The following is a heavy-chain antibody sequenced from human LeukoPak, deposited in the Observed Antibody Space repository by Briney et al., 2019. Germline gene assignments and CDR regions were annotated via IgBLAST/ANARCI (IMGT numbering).Heavy chain of an antibody. CDR1: GGSISSGSYY. CDR2: IYYSGST. Sequence: SQTLSPTCTVSGGSISSGSYYWSWIRQPAGKGLEWIGYIYYSGSTNYNPSLKSRVTISVDTSKNQFSLKLSSVTAADTAVYYCAREEVMAHDAFDIWGQGTMVTVSS. D-gene: IGHD3-16*01. V-gene: IGHV4-61*10. J-gene: IGHJ3*02. CDR3: AREEVMAHDAFDI.